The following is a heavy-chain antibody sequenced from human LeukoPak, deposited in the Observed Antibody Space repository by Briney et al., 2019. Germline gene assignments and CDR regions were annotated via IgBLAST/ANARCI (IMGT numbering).Heavy chain of an antibody. CDR3: ARDTDYFDY. V-gene: IGHV4-59*01. CDR1: GGSIGSYY. CDR2: IYYSGST. Sequence: SETLSLTCTVSGGSIGSYYWSWIRQPPGKGLEWIGYIYYSGSTNYNLSLKSRVTISVDTSKNQFSLKLNSVTAADTAVYYCARDTDYFDYWGQGTLVTVSS. J-gene: IGHJ4*02. D-gene: IGHD4-11*01.